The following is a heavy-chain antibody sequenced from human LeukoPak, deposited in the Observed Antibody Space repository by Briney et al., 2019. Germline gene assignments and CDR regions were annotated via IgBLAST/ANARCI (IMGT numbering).Heavy chain of an antibody. J-gene: IGHJ4*02. CDR1: GFTFSSYS. D-gene: IGHD6-13*01. CDR3: ARDTIWQQLAEFFDY. CDR2: ISSSSGYI. Sequence: GGSLRLSCAASGFTFSSYSMNWVRQAPGKGLEWVSSISSSSGYIYYADSVKGRFTISRDNAKNSLYLQMNSLRAEDTAVYYCARDTIWQQLAEFFDYWGQGTLVTVSS. V-gene: IGHV3-21*01.